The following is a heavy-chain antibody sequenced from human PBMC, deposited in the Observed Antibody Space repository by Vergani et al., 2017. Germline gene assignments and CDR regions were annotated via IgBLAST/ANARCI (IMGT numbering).Heavy chain of an antibody. CDR3: ARHDSGHYDSSYYGFDV. D-gene: IGHD3-16*01. J-gene: IGHJ6*02. Sequence: QLQLHKSGPGLVKPSETLSLTCTLSGGSISSSSNFWGWIRQTPGKGLEWIGSIYYSGSTYYNPSLKSRVSISVDTSKNQFSLKLSSVTAADSAVYYCARHDSGHYDSSYYGFDVWGQGTPVTVSS. CDR1: GGSISSSSNF. CDR2: IYYSGST. V-gene: IGHV4-39*01.